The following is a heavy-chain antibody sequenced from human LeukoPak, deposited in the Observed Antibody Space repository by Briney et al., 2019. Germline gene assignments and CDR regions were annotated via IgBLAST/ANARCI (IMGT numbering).Heavy chain of an antibody. J-gene: IGHJ4*02. Sequence: ASVKVSCKASGYTFTGYYMHWVRQAPGQGLEWMGWINPNSGDTNYAQKFQGRVTMTRDTSISTAYMELSRLRSDDTAVYYCARDLGPRGTVTTPDYWGQGTLVTVSS. CDR3: ARDLGPRGTVTTPDY. CDR1: GYTFTGYY. V-gene: IGHV1-2*02. CDR2: INPNSGDT. D-gene: IGHD4-17*01.